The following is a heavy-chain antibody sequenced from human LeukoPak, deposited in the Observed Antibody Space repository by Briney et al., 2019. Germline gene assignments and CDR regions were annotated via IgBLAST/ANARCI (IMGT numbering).Heavy chain of an antibody. D-gene: IGHD2-2*02. J-gene: IGHJ6*02. Sequence: GGSLRLFCAASGFTFSSYGMHWVRQAPGKGLEWVAVIWYDGSNKYYADSVKGRFTISRDNSKNTLYLQMNSLRAEDTAVYYCARSPGVCSTSCYKIYYYYGMDVWGQGTTVTVSS. CDR3: ARSPGVCSTSCYKIYYYYGMDV. CDR1: GFTFSSYG. V-gene: IGHV3-33*01. CDR2: IWYDGSNK.